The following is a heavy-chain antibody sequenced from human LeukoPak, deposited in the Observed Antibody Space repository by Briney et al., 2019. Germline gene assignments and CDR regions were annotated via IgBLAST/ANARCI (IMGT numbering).Heavy chain of an antibody. J-gene: IGHJ6*02. CDR1: GFTFSSYA. CDR2: ISGSGGST. CDR3: ATLPGGGFYYYYYGMDV. V-gene: IGHV3-23*01. D-gene: IGHD1-14*01. Sequence: PGGSLRLSCAASGFTFSSYAMSWVRQAPGKGLEWVSAISGSGGSTYYADSVKGRFTISRDNSKNTLYLQMNSLRAEDTAVYYCATLPGGGFYYYYYGMDVWGQGTTVTVSS.